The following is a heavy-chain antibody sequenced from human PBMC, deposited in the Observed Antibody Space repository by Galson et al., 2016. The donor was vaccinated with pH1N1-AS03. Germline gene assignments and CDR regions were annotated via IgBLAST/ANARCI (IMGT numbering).Heavy chain of an antibody. D-gene: IGHD2-2*01. CDR1: GDSISRSPYY. J-gene: IGHJ4*02. CDR2: IYHTGTT. CDR3: VRSDRVITASKTRPEGGDY. Sequence: ETLSLTCIVSGDSISRSPYYWGWIRQPPGKGLEWIGSIYHTGTTYYNQSLKSRLTISMDTSKNQFSLNLSSVTAADTAVYYCVRSDRVITASKTRPEGGDYWGQGTLVTVSS. V-gene: IGHV4-39*07.